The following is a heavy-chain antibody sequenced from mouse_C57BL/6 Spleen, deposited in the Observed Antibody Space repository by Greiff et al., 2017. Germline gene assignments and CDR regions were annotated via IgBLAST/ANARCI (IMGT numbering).Heavy chain of an antibody. CDR3: ARRLTGYFDY. Sequence: QVQLQQSGPELVKPGASVKISCKASGYAFSSSWMNWVKQRPGKGLEWIGRIYPGDGDTNYNGKFKGKATLTADKSSSTAYMQLSSLTSEDSAVYFCARRLTGYFDYGGQGTTLTVSS. J-gene: IGHJ2*01. CDR2: IYPGDGDT. D-gene: IGHD4-1*01. V-gene: IGHV1-82*01. CDR1: GYAFSSSW.